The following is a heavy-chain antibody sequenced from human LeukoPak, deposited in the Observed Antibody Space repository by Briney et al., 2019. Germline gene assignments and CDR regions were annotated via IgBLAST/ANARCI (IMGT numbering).Heavy chain of an antibody. Sequence: GGSLRLSCAASGFTFSSYDMHWVRQATGKGLEWVSAIGTAGDTYYLGSVKGRFTISRENAKNSLYLQMNSLRAGDTAVYYCARGGYSSSWYGYYYYYYMDVWGKGTTVTVSS. J-gene: IGHJ6*03. CDR2: IGTAGDT. CDR1: GFTFSSYD. D-gene: IGHD6-13*01. V-gene: IGHV3-13*01. CDR3: ARGGYSSSWYGYYYYYYMDV.